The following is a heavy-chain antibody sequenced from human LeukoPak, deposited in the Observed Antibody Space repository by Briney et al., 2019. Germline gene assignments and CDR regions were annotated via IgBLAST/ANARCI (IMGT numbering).Heavy chain of an antibody. CDR1: GGSISSNSYY. D-gene: IGHD3-10*01. Sequence: SETLSFTCAVSGGSISSNSYYWGWIRQPPGKRLEWIGSIYYSGSTYYNPSLKSRVTISVDTSKNQFSLKLSSVTAADTAVYYCARTRYYYNSRSYGAPYYFDYWGQGTLVTVSS. CDR3: ARTRYYYNSRSYGAPYYFDY. J-gene: IGHJ4*02. V-gene: IGHV4-39*01. CDR2: IYYSGST.